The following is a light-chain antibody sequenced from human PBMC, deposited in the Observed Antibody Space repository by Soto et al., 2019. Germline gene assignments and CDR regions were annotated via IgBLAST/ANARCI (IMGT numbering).Light chain of an antibody. J-gene: IGKJ5*01. CDR2: GAS. V-gene: IGKV3-20*01. CDR1: QSISSSY. CDR3: QQYGSSLIT. Sequence: EIVLTQSPGTLSLSPGERATLSCRVSQSISSSYLAWYQQKPGQAPRLLIYGASSRATGIPDRFSGSGSGTDFTLTISRLEPEDFAVYYCQQYGSSLITFGLGTRLEIK.